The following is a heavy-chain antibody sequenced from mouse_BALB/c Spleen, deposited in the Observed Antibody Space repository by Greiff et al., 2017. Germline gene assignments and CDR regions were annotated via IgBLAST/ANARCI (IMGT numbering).Heavy chain of an antibody. CDR2: IYPGDGDT. Sequence: QVQLQQSGAELVRPGSSVKISCKASGYAFSSYWMNWVKQRPGQGLEWIGQIYPGDGDTNYNGKFKGKATLTADKSSSTAYMQLSSLTSEDSAVYFCARSMITTNLYFDYWGQGTTLTVSS. CDR1: GYAFSSYW. V-gene: IGHV1-80*01. D-gene: IGHD2-4*01. J-gene: IGHJ2*01. CDR3: ARSMITTNLYFDY.